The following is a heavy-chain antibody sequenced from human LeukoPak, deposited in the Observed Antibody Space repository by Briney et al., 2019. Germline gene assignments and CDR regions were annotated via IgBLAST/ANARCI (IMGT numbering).Heavy chain of an antibody. CDR2: ISYIGST. V-gene: IGHV4-59*11. D-gene: IGHD4-17*01. Sequence: SETLSLTCTVSGGSISSHYWSWIRQPPGKGLEWIGYISYIGSTNYNPSLKSRVTISVDTSKNQFSLKLSSVTAADAAVYFCARDPTTVTKGLDIWGQGAMVTVSS. J-gene: IGHJ3*02. CDR1: GGSISSHY. CDR3: ARDPTTVTKGLDI.